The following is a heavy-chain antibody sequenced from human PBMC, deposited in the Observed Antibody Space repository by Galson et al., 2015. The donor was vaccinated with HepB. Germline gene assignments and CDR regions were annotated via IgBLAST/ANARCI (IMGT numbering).Heavy chain of an antibody. CDR1: GFTFSSYA. CDR3: ARDSHSSSGEIDY. D-gene: IGHD6-13*01. V-gene: IGHV3-30-3*01. Sequence: SLRLSCAASGFTFSSYAMHWVRQAPGKGLEWVAVISYDGSNKYYADSVKGRFTISRDNSKNTLYLQMNSLRAEDTAVYYCARDSHSSSGEIDYWGQGTLSPSPQ. J-gene: IGHJ4*02. CDR2: ISYDGSNK.